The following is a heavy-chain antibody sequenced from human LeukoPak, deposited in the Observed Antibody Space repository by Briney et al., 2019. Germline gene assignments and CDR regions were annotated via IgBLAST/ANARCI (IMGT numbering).Heavy chain of an antibody. CDR1: GFTFSSYA. J-gene: IGHJ4*02. CDR3: ARDSSGAFGS. CDR2: ISYDGSNK. D-gene: IGHD3-10*01. V-gene: IGHV3-30-3*01. Sequence: GGPLRLSCAASGFTFSSYAMHWVRQAPGKGLEWVAVISYDGSNKYCADSVKGRFTISRDNSKNTLYLQMNSLRAEDTAVYYCARDSSGAFGSWGQGTLVTVFS.